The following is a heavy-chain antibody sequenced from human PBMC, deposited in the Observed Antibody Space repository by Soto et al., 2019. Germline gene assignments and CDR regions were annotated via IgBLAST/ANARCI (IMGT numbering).Heavy chain of an antibody. CDR3: AKPYRYYYGSGSYLYYYYYYGMDV. V-gene: IGHV3-30*18. CDR2: ISYDGSNK. CDR1: GFTFSSYG. D-gene: IGHD3-10*01. Sequence: GGSPRLSCAASGFTFSSYGMHWVRQAPGKGLEWVAVISYDGSNKYYADSVKGRFTISRDNSKNTLYLQMNSLRAEDTAVYYCAKPYRYYYGSGSYLYYYYYYGMDVWGQGTTVTVSS. J-gene: IGHJ6*02.